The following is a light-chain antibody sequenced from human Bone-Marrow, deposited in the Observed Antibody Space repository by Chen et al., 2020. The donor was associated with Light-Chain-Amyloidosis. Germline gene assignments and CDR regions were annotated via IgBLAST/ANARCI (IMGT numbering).Light chain of an antibody. CDR1: DLPTKY. Sequence: SYELTQPPSVSVSPGQTARITCSGDDLPTKYAYWYQQKPGQAPVLVILRDTERPSGSSERFSGSSSGTTATLTISSVQAEDEADYHCQSADSSGTYEVIFGGGTKLTVL. CDR3: QSADSSGTYEVI. CDR2: RDT. V-gene: IGLV3-25*03. J-gene: IGLJ2*01.